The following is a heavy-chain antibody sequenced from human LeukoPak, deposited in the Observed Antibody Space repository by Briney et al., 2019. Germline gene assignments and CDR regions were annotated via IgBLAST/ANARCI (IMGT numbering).Heavy chain of an antibody. CDR3: ARELTYYYDSSGYAGGDI. CDR1: GYTFTSYG. CDR2: ISAYNGNT. J-gene: IGHJ3*02. D-gene: IGHD3-22*01. V-gene: IGHV1-18*01. Sequence: ASVKVSCKASGYTFTSYGISWVRQAPGQGLEWMGWISAYNGNTNYAQKLQGRVTMTTDTSTSTAYMELRSLRSDDTAVYYCARELTYYYDSSGYAGGDIWGQGTMVTVSS.